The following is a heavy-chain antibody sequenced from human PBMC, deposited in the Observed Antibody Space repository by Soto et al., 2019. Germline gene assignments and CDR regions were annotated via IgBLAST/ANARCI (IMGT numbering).Heavy chain of an antibody. CDR1: GLSISSSYW. J-gene: IGHJ6*02. V-gene: IGHV4-4*02. Sequence: PADTLCLTCAASGLSISSSYWCCWVRQPPGKGLEWIGEIYHSGSTNYNPSLKSRVTISVDKSKNQFSLKLSSVTAADTAVYYCAKVSGSYYYGMDVWGQGTTVT. CDR3: AKVSGSYYYGMDV. D-gene: IGHD1-26*01. CDR2: IYHSGST.